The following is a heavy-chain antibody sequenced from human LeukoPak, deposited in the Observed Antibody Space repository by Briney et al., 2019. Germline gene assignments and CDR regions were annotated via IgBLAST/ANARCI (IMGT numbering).Heavy chain of an antibody. D-gene: IGHD6-13*01. V-gene: IGHV4-59*08. CDR2: IYYSGSP. CDR1: GGPMSVYY. Sequence: PSETLSLTCTVSGGPMSVYYWSWIRQPPGKGLEWSGHIYYSGSPKYNPSLRSRVTISADTSKNQFSLKLSSVTAADTAVYYCARHLRGEQQLSGFDYWGQGTPVTVSS. J-gene: IGHJ4*02. CDR3: ARHLRGEQQLSGFDY.